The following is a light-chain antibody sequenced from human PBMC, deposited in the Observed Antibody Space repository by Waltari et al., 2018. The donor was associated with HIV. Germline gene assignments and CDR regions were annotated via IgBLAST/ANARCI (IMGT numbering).Light chain of an antibody. CDR3: GVDHGTGSNFVYV. J-gene: IGLJ1*01. V-gene: IGLV9-49*02. CDR2: VGVGGMVG. CDR1: SGDHNYR. Sequence: QPVLTQPPSTSSSLGSSVTLTCTLSSGDHNYRVDFYQHTPGKGPRFVMRVGVGGMVGSKGDGIPDRFSARDSGLNRYLTIKNIQEEDESDYHCGVDHGTGSNFVYVFGPGTTVPVL.